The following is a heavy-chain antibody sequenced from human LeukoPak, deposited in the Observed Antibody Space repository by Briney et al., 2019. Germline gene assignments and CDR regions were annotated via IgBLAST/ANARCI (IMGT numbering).Heavy chain of an antibody. Sequence: GGSLRLSCAASGFTFDDYAMHWVRQAPGKGLEWVSGISWNSGSIGYADSVKGRFTISRDNAKNSLYLQMNSLRAEDTALYYCAKDGSFTIRFPSFQHRGQGTLVTVSS. CDR1: GFTFDDYA. CDR2: ISWNSGSI. D-gene: IGHD3-10*01. V-gene: IGHV3-9*01. J-gene: IGHJ1*01. CDR3: AKDGSFTIRFPSFQH.